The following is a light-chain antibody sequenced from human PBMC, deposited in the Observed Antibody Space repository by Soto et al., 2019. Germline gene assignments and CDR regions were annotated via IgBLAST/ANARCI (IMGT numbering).Light chain of an antibody. CDR3: SSYTTSNTVV. J-gene: IGLJ2*01. CDR1: SSDVGGYNY. V-gene: IGLV2-14*03. CDR2: DVS. Sequence: QSALTQPASVSGSPGQSITISCTGTSSDVGGYNYVSWYQHHPGKGPKLMIYDVSNRPSGVSNRFSGSKSGNTASLTISGLQTEDEADYYCSSYTTSNTVVFGGGTKLNVL.